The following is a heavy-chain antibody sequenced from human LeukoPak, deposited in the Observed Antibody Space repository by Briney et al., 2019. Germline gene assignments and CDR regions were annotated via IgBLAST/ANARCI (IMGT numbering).Heavy chain of an antibody. J-gene: IGHJ4*02. CDR1: GFTFDDYG. V-gene: IGHV3-20*04. D-gene: IGHD2-2*01. CDR2: INWKGGST. CDR3: ARDPLGYCSSTSCFDYFDY. Sequence: GGSLRLSCAASGFTFDDYGMSWVRQAPGKGLDGVSGINWKGGSTVYADSVKGRFNNSRDNAKNSLYLQMNSLRAEDTALYYCARDPLGYCSSTSCFDYFDYWGQGTLVTVST.